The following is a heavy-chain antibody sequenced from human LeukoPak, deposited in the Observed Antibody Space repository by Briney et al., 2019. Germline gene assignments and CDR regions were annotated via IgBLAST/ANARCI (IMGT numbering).Heavy chain of an antibody. D-gene: IGHD3-10*01. Sequence: GGSLRLSCAASGFTFSSYWMHWVRHAPGKGLVWVSRINSDGSSTIYADSVKGRFTISRDNAKNTVYLQMNSLRGGDTAVYYCARMGITMVRGVNWGYYYYYYMDVWGKGTTVTVSS. J-gene: IGHJ6*03. V-gene: IGHV3-74*01. CDR3: ARMGITMVRGVNWGYYYYYYMDV. CDR2: INSDGSST. CDR1: GFTFSSYW.